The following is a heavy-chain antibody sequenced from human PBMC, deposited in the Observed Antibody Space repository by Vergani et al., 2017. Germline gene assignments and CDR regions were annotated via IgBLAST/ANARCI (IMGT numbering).Heavy chain of an antibody. CDR2: ISAYNGNT. Sequence: QVHLVQSGAEIKTPGASVKVSCKASGYTFTTFGISWVRLAPGQGLEWMGWISAYNGNTNYAQKFQGRVTMTTDTSTSTAYVELWGLRSDDTAMYFCAGDLGSTWDLSFLDYWGQGTLVTVSS. J-gene: IGHJ4*02. D-gene: IGHD1-26*01. CDR1: GYTFTTFG. CDR3: AGDLGSTWDLSFLDY. V-gene: IGHV1-18*01.